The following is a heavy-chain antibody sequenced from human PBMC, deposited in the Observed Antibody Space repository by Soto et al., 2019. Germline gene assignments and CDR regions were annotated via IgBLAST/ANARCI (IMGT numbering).Heavy chain of an antibody. J-gene: IGHJ4*02. CDR1: GYTFTTYD. V-gene: IGHV1-8*01. CDR3: ARRKERSGPHYFDF. CDR2: MNPYSGNT. Sequence: ASVKVSCKASGYTFTTYDISWVRQATGQGLEWMGWMNPYSGNTGYAQKFQVRVTVTRNTSISTVYMELSGLRPDDTAVYYCARRKERSGPHYFDFWGQGSTVTVSS. D-gene: IGHD6-25*01.